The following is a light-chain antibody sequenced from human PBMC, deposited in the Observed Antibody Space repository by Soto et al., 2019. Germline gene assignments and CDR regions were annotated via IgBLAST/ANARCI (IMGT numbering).Light chain of an antibody. J-gene: IGKJ4*01. CDR2: DAS. CDR1: HDIRNY. Sequence: DIQMAQSPSSLSASVGDRVTMACQASHDIRNYLNWYQQKPGQAPKLLIHDASRLQTGVPSRFSGSGSGTDFIFTISSLQPDDIATYHCQQYDNLPLTFGGGTKVDIK. CDR3: QQYDNLPLT. V-gene: IGKV1-33*01.